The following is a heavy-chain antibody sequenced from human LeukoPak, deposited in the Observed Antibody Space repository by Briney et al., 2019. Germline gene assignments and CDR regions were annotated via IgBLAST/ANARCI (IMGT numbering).Heavy chain of an antibody. CDR2: IFHSGST. CDR3: ARFIVPRIPSRFDP. CDR1: GGSISSAGYS. J-gene: IGHJ5*02. D-gene: IGHD5-12*01. Sequence: PSETLSLTCAVSGGSISSAGYSWGWIRQPPGKGLEWIGYIFHSGSTYYNPTLKSRVTISPDRSKNQFSLKLSSVTAADTAVYYCARFIVPRIPSRFDPWGQGTLVTVSS. V-gene: IGHV4-30-2*01.